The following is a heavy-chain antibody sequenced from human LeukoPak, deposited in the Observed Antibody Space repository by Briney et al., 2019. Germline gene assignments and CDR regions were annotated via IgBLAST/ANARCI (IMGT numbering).Heavy chain of an antibody. CDR1: GFTFTSYA. Sequence: PGGSLRLSCAASGFTFTSYAMSWVRQAPGKGLEWVSAISGSGGSTYYADSVKGRFTISRDNSKNTLYLQMNSLRAEDTAVYYCAKLDYYDTSVYYYDYFDYWGQGTLVTVSS. V-gene: IGHV3-23*01. D-gene: IGHD3-22*01. CDR2: ISGSGGST. CDR3: AKLDYYDTSVYYYDYFDY. J-gene: IGHJ4*02.